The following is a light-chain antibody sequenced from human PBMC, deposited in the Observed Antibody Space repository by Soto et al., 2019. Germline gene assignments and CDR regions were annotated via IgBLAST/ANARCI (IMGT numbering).Light chain of an antibody. Sequence: IVLTQSPATLSFSPGEEATLSCRASQSIVIYLAWYQQKSGQSPRLLIYDTSNRAPGIPDRFSGSASGTDFTLTISSLEPEDFAVYYCQQRATWPWTFGQGTAAEIQ. CDR2: DTS. CDR1: QSIVIY. V-gene: IGKV3-11*01. CDR3: QQRATWPWT. J-gene: IGKJ1*01.